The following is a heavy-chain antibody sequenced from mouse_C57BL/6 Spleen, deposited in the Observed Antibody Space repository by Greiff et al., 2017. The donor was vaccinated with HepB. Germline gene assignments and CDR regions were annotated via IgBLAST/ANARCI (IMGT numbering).Heavy chain of an antibody. D-gene: IGHD3-1*01. V-gene: IGHV2-6-1*01. CDR1: GFSLTSSG. CDR3: AIQLWLQSLYYAMAY. J-gene: IGHJ4*01. Sequence: QVQLQQSGPGLVAPSQSLSITCTVSGFSLTSSGVHWVRQPPGKGLVWLVAIWSDGSKTYNPALTYKLSISKDNSKSQVFLTMNSLQTDDTSMSYCAIQLWLQSLYYAMAYWGQGTSVTVSS. CDR2: IWSDGSK.